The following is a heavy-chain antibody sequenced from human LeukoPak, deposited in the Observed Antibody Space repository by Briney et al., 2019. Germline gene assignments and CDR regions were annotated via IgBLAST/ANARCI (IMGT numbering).Heavy chain of an antibody. CDR2: VHSSGDI. CDR1: GVSFTSGSYY. J-gene: IGHJ4*02. D-gene: IGHD3-16*01. Sequence: SETLSLTCSVSGVSFTSGSYYWGWIRQSAGKGLEWIGRVHSSGDIYHNAALRSRAAVSGDASKNQFSLQLNSVTAADTAVYYCARGASPKDAVFFDYWGQGALITVSS. CDR3: ARGASPKDAVFFDY. V-gene: IGHV4-61*02.